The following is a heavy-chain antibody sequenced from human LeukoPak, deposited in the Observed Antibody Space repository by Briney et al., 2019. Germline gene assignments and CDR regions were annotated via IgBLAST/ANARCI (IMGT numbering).Heavy chain of an antibody. Sequence: PSETLSLTCAVSGGSFSGYYWSWIRQPPGKGLEWIGEINHSGSTNYNPSLKSRVTISVDTSKNQFSLKVNSVTAADTAVYYCARDQYSLFDYWGQGTLVTVSS. V-gene: IGHV4-34*01. CDR2: INHSGST. D-gene: IGHD5-18*01. J-gene: IGHJ4*02. CDR3: ARDQYSLFDY. CDR1: GGSFSGYY.